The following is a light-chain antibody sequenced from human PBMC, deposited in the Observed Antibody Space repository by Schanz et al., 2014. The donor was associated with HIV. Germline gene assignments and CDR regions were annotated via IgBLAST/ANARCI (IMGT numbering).Light chain of an antibody. CDR3: LHYNDFTST. CDR1: QSINRW. J-gene: IGKJ2*01. Sequence: DIQMTQSPSTLSTSVGDTVTITCRASQSINRWLAWYQQKPGKAPNLLIYQASTLETGVPSRFSGSGSGTEFTLTISSLQPADFATYFCLHYNDFTSTFGQGTKLEIK. V-gene: IGKV1-5*03. CDR2: QAS.